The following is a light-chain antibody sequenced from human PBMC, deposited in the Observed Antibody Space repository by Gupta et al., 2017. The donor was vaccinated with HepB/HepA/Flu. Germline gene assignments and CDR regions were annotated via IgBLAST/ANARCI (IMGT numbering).Light chain of an antibody. CDR2: AAS. J-gene: IGKJ1*01. V-gene: IGKV1-39*01. CDR3: QQTDSPPQT. CDR1: QSIRTY. Sequence: DIQMTQSPSSLSASVGGRVTITCRASQSIRTYLHWYQHKPGKAPKVLIYAASSLQSGVPSRFSGSGSGTDFTLTISRLQPEDFATYYCQQTDSPPQTFGHGTKVEIK.